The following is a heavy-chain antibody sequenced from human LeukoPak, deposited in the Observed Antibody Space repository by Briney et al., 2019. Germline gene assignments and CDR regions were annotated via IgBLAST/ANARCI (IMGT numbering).Heavy chain of an antibody. CDR2: IAHSGAT. D-gene: IGHD2-21*02. J-gene: IGHJ4*02. Sequence: PSETLSLTCTVSGASISSAGSFWSWVRQHPGKGLEWIGYIAHSGATHYNPTLKSRTAISMDTSKNQFSLKLTSVSAADTAVYYCATQRDLYFDHWGQGTLVTVSS. CDR3: ATQRDLYFDH. CDR1: GASISSAGSF. V-gene: IGHV4-31*03.